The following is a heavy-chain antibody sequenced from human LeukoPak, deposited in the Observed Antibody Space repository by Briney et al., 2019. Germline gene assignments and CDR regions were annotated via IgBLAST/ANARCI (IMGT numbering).Heavy chain of an antibody. J-gene: IGHJ4*02. D-gene: IGHD1-26*01. Sequence: PGGSLRLSCAASGFSFRGYAMSWVRQAPGKGLEWVSAISSSGGSTFYADSVKGRFTISRDNAKNSLFLQMNSLRAEDTAVYYCARDGGHSADYWGQGTQVTVSS. CDR3: ARDGGHSADY. CDR1: GFSFRGYA. CDR2: ISSSGGST. V-gene: IGHV3-23*01.